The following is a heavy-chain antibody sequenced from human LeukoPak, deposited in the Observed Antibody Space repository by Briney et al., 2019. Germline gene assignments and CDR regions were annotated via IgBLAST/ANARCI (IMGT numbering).Heavy chain of an antibody. CDR2: IRTKSDGETV. V-gene: IGHV3-15*07. Sequence: PGGSLRLSCAASGFTFSSACLSWVRQAPGKGLEWVGRIRTKSDGETVDYAAPVKGRLTISRDDSKNTLFLQMNSLKTEDTAVYYCATPALGRRLYYYDYWGQGTLVTVSP. J-gene: IGHJ4*02. D-gene: IGHD3-16*01. CDR1: GFTFSSAC. CDR3: ATPALGRRLYYYDY.